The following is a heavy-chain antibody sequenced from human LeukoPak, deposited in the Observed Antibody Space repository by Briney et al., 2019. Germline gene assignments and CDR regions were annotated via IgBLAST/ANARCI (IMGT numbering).Heavy chain of an antibody. CDR1: GGSISSYY. CDR3: ARRGDAYARLDY. D-gene: IGHD5-24*01. V-gene: IGHV4-59*01. J-gene: IGHJ4*02. Sequence: SETLSLTCTVSGGSISSYYWSWIRQPPGKGLEWIGYIYDSGSTNYNPSLKSRVTISVDTSKNQFSLKLRSVTAADTAVYYCARRGDAYARLDYWGQGILVTVSS. CDR2: IYDSGST.